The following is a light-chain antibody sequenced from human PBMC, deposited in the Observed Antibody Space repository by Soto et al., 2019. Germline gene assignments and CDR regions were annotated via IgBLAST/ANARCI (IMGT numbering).Light chain of an antibody. CDR2: GAS. Sequence: TVFMQSPRTLSLSKGERVTLSCRTSQSAPSSNLAWYQQKPGQAPRLLIYGASSRATGVPDRFGGSGSGTDFTLTISRLEPEDFAVYYCQQYGGSPLTFGGGTKVDIK. CDR1: QSAPSSN. V-gene: IGKV3-20*01. J-gene: IGKJ4*01. CDR3: QQYGGSPLT.